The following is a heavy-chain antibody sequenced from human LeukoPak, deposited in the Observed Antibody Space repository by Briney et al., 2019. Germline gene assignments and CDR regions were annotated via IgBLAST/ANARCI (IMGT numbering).Heavy chain of an antibody. CDR2: INPNSGGT. V-gene: IGHV1-2*02. D-gene: IGHD1-26*01. CDR1: GYIFSDYY. Sequence: GASVKVFCKASGYIFSDYYMHWVRQAPGQGREWMGWINPNSGGTNYAEKFQGRVTMTRDTSISTAYTELSSLRSDDTAVYYCARALPINSYYMDVWGKGTTVTVSS. CDR3: ARALPINSYYMDV. J-gene: IGHJ6*03.